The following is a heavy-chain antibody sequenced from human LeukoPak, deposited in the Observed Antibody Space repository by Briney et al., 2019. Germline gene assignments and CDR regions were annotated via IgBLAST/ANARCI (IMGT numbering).Heavy chain of an antibody. CDR3: ARELVISSSWFDP. D-gene: IGHD3-22*01. V-gene: IGHV4-31*03. CDR1: GGSISSGGYY. Sequence: SETLSLTCTVSGGSISSGGYYWSWIRQHPGKGLGWIGYIYYSGSTYYNPSLKSRVTISVDTSKNQFSLKLSSVTAADTAVYYCARELVISSSWFDPWGQGTLVTVSS. J-gene: IGHJ5*02. CDR2: IYYSGST.